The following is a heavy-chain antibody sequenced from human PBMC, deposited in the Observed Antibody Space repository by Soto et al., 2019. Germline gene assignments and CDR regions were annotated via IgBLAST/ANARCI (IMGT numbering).Heavy chain of an antibody. Sequence: GSLRLSCAVSGFTFSSYWMHCVRQAPGKGLVWVSRVTSDGSTTNYADSVKGRFTISRDNAKNTLFLQMNSLRAEDTAVYYCATLNSFGSDFWGQGTLVTVSS. J-gene: IGHJ4*02. CDR1: GFTFSSYW. CDR3: ATLNSFGSDF. CDR2: VTSDGSTT. D-gene: IGHD3-3*01. V-gene: IGHV3-74*01.